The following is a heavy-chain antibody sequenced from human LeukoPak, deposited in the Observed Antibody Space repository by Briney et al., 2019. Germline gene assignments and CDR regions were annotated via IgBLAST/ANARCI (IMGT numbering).Heavy chain of an antibody. D-gene: IGHD2-8*01. CDR2: QSPTTRAT. Sequence: PGGSLRLSCAASGFIFRKYWISWVRQAPGGGLEWLAFQSPTTRATHYADSVKGRFAISRDNAKNSLYLHMTSLTAEDTAVYYCARRGDRLCTSLNCPPHNYFFYMDVWGSGTTVAVSS. CDR1: GFIFRKYW. J-gene: IGHJ6*03. CDR3: ARRGDRLCTSLNCPPHNYFFYMDV. V-gene: IGHV3-48*01.